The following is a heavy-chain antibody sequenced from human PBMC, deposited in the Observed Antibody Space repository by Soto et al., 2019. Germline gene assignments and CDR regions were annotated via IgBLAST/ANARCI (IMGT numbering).Heavy chain of an antibody. Sequence: QVQLVQSGAEVKKPGSSVKVSCKASGGTFSSYAISWVRQAPGQGLEWMGGIIPIFGTANYAQKFQGRVTITADESTSTAYMELSSLRYEDTAVYYCASFSIDCSGGSCYSDYWGQGTLVTVSS. J-gene: IGHJ4*02. CDR1: GGTFSSYA. D-gene: IGHD2-15*01. CDR2: IIPIFGTA. CDR3: ASFSIDCSGGSCYSDY. V-gene: IGHV1-69*12.